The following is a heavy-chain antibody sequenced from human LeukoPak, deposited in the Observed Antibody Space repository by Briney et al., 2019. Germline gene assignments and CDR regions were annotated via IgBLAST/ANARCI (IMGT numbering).Heavy chain of an antibody. CDR1: GDSVRSYY. Sequence: SETLSLTCTVSGDSVRSYYWSWIRQPPGKGPEWIGYIYYSGGTNYNPSLKSRVTISLDTSKNQFSLNLSSVTAADTAVYYCARHLRTNYDHLFFDSWGQGTLVTVSS. CDR2: IYYSGGT. V-gene: IGHV4-59*08. D-gene: IGHD3-22*01. CDR3: ARHLRTNYDHLFFDS. J-gene: IGHJ4*02.